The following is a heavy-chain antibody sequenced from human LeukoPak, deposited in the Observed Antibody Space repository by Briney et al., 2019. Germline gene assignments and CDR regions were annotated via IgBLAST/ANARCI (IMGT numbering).Heavy chain of an antibody. CDR2: ISSSSSYI. D-gene: IGHD6-13*01. CDR1: GFTFSSYS. J-gene: IGHJ5*02. V-gene: IGHV3-21*01. CDR3: ARALSVSIAAADNWFDP. Sequence: GGSLRLSCAASGFTFSSYSMNWVRQAPGKGLEWVSSISSSSSYIYYADSVKGRFTISRDNAKDSLYLQMNSLRAEDTAVYYCARALSVSIAAADNWFDPWGQGTLVTVSS.